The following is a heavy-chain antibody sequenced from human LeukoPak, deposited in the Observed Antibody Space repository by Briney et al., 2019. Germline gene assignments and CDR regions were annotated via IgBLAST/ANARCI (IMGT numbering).Heavy chain of an antibody. Sequence: GGSLRLSCAASGFTFSSYGMHWVRQAPGKGLEWVAVISYDGSNKYYADSVKGRFTISRDNSKNTLYLQMNSLRAEDTAVYYCAKTTGGSSWYNVIVWGQGTLVTVSS. CDR1: GFTFSSYG. CDR2: ISYDGSNK. J-gene: IGHJ4*02. D-gene: IGHD6-13*01. CDR3: AKTTGGSSWYNVIV. V-gene: IGHV3-30*18.